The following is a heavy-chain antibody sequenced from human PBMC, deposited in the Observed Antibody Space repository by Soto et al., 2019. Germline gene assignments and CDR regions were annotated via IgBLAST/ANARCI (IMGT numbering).Heavy chain of an antibody. D-gene: IGHD3-22*01. V-gene: IGHV4-30-4*08. CDR1: VASISVAGWA. J-gene: IGHJ4*02. CDR2: IYYSGTT. Sequence: PSGALSVICRFSVASISVAGWAWLWIRQSNRTALEWIGFIYYSGTTYYNASLKSRITISVDTSQNQLSLKVDSVTAADSAIYYCATGVPYITMTATIYDFASWGQGARVTGSS. CDR3: ATGVPYITMTATIYDFAS.